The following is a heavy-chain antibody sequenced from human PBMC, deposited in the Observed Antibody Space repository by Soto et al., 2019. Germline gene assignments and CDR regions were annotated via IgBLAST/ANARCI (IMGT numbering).Heavy chain of an antibody. J-gene: IGHJ6*02. CDR3: ARDAWTVVRGILISGGMDV. V-gene: IGHV6-1*01. CDR1: GDSVSNKGAT. D-gene: IGHD3-10*01. Sequence: SQTLSLTCAISGDSVSNKGATWNWIRQSPSRGLEWLGRTYYRSRWRYDYATSVRSRITINPDTSNNQFSLKLSSVTVADTAVYSCARDAWTVVRGILISGGMDVWGQGTTVTVSS. CDR2: TYYRSRWRY.